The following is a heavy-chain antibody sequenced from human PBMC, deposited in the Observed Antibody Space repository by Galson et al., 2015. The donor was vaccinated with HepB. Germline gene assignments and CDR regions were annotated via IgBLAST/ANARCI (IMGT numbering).Heavy chain of an antibody. V-gene: IGHV1-69*13. J-gene: IGHJ6*03. D-gene: IGHD1-14*01. CDR2: IIPIFGTA. Sequence: SVKVSCKASGGTFSSYAISWVRQAPGQGLEWMGGIIPIFGTANYAQKFQGRVTITADESTSTAYMELSSLRSEDTAVYYCARGAVLEVSPGYYMDVWGKGTTVTVSS. CDR3: ARGAVLEVSPGYYMDV. CDR1: GGTFSSYA.